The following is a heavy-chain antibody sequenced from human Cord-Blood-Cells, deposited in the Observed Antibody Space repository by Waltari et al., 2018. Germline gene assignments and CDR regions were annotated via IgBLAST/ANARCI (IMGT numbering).Heavy chain of an antibody. D-gene: IGHD3-22*01. V-gene: IGHV4-39*01. CDR3: ARQTAYYYDSSGYYFDWFDP. CDR2: IYWSGAT. Sequence: QLQLQESGPGLVKPSETLSLTCTVSGGSISSSSYYWGWIRHPPGKGLEWIGRIYWSGATYYNTSLKGRVTTSADTSKNQFSLKLSSVTAADTAVYYCARQTAYYYDSSGYYFDWFDPWGQGTLVTVSS. J-gene: IGHJ5*02. CDR1: GGSISSSSYY.